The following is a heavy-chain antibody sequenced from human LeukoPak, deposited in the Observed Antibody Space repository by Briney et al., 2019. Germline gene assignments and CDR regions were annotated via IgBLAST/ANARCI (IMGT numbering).Heavy chain of an antibody. CDR3: ARGSGWYPYTDN. V-gene: IGHV3-21*01. D-gene: IGHD6-19*01. CDR1: GFTFSNYN. J-gene: IGHJ4*02. CDR2: ISSGSSSI. Sequence: GGSLRLSCAASGFTFSNYNMNWVRQAPGKGLEWVSCISSGSSSIFYADSVKGRFTISRDNAKNSLYLQMNSLRAEDTAVYYCARGSGWYPYTDNWGQGTLVTVSS.